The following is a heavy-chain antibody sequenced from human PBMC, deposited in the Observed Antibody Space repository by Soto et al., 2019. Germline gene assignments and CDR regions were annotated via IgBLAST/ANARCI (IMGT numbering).Heavy chain of an antibody. CDR3: ARESYYGSGATVVAY. V-gene: IGHV4-59*01. CDR1: GGSISSYY. Sequence: QVQLQESGPGLVKPSETLSLTCTVSGGSISSYYWSWIRQPPGKGLEWIGYIYYSGTTSYNPSLNSRVPMSVDTSKNQCSLKVNSVTAADTAVYYCARESYYGSGATVVAYWGQGTLVTVSS. CDR2: IYYSGTT. D-gene: IGHD3-10*01. J-gene: IGHJ4*02.